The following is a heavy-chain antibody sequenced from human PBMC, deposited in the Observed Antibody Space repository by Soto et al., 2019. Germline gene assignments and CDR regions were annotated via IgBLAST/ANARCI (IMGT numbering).Heavy chain of an antibody. CDR1: GFTFSSYA. CDR2: ISGSGGST. CDR3: AKDAVGIVVVVVAPSFFDI. J-gene: IGHJ3*02. D-gene: IGHD2-15*01. V-gene: IGHV3-23*01. Sequence: PGGSLRLSCAASGFTFSSYAMSWVRQAPGNGLEWVSAISGSGGSTYYADSVKGRFTISRDNSKNTLYLQMNSLRAEDTAVSYCAKDAVGIVVVVVAPSFFDIWGQGTMVTVSS.